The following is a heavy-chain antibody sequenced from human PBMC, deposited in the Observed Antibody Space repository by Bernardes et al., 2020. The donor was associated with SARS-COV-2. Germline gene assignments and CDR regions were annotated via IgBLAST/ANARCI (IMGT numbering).Heavy chain of an antibody. D-gene: IGHD6-19*01. J-gene: IGHJ6*02. CDR1: GYTFNHYY. CDR3: ARGGINSGWSAAYYYYFGMDV. V-gene: IGHV1-2*02. CDR2: INSRTGDT. Sequence: ASVKVSCKASGYTFNHYYIHWVRQAPGQGLEWMGWINSRTGDTNYAQRFQDRVSMTRDTSISASYMELSRLTSDDTALYYCARGGINSGWSAAYYYYFGMDVWGQGTTVTV.